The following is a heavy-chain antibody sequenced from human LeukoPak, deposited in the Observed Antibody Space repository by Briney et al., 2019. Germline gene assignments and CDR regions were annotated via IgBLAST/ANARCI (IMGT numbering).Heavy chain of an antibody. CDR3: ATTLRVYCSGTSCHGDY. CDR2: ISGSGGST. Sequence: GGSLRLSCAVSGFTFSDYAMSWVRQAPGKGLEWVSTISGSGGSTYYADSVKGRFTISRDNSKNTLYLQMNSLRAEDTAVYYCATTLRVYCSGTSCHGDYWGQGTLVTVSS. J-gene: IGHJ4*02. CDR1: GFTFSDYA. V-gene: IGHV3-23*01. D-gene: IGHD2-2*01.